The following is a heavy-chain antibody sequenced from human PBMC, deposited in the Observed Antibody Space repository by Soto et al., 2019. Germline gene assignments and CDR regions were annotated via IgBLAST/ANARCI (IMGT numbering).Heavy chain of an antibody. J-gene: IGHJ5*02. CDR1: GGSISSGGYY. CDR2: IYYSGST. V-gene: IGHV4-31*03. CDR3: ARVPRITMVRGVAHNWFDP. Sequence: SETLSLTCTVSGGSISSGGYYWSWIRQHPGKGLEWIGYIYYSGSTYYNPSLKSRVTISVDTSKNQFSLKLSSVTAADTAVYYCARVPRITMVRGVAHNWFDPWGQGTMVTVSS. D-gene: IGHD3-10*01.